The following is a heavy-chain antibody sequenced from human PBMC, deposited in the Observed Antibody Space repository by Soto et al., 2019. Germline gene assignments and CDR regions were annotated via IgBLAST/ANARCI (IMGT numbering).Heavy chain of an antibody. Sequence: PSETLSLTCAVSGGSISSSNWWSWVRQPPGKGLEWIGEIYHSGSTNYNPSLKSRVTISVDKSKNQFSLKLSSVTAADTAVYYCARVGYVIFGGQGIAVAIQNYYYYGMDVWGQGTTVTVSS. CDR3: ARVGYVIFGGQGIAVAIQNYYYYGMDV. CDR1: GGSISSSNW. V-gene: IGHV4-4*02. CDR2: IYHSGST. J-gene: IGHJ6*02. D-gene: IGHD6-19*01.